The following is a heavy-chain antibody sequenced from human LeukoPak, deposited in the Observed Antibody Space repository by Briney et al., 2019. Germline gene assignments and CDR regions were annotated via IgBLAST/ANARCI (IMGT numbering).Heavy chain of an antibody. D-gene: IGHD2-8*02. J-gene: IGHJ4*02. CDR2: ISWNSGSI. V-gene: IGHV3-9*01. CDR3: GKELVVYAIGDGVDY. CDR1: GFTFEDYA. Sequence: GGSLRLSCAASGFTFEDYAMHWVRQAPGKGLEWVSGISWNSGSIGYADSVKGRFTISRDNAKNSLYLQMNSLRAEDKALYYCGKELVVYAIGDGVDYWGEGTLVTVSS.